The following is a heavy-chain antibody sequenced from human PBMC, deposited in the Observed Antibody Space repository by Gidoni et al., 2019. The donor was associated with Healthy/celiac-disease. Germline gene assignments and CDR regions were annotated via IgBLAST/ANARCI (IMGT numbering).Heavy chain of an antibody. V-gene: IGHV3-23*01. J-gene: IGHJ4*02. CDR1: GFTFSSYA. CDR2: MSDSGGST. D-gene: IGHD1-7*01. CDR3: AKDPPTLNWNYGY. Sequence: EVQLLESGGGLVQPGGSLRLSCAASGFTFSSYAMSWVRQAPGKGLECVSAMSDSGGSTDYAASVKGRFTISRDNSKNTLYLQMNSRRAEDTAVYYCAKDPPTLNWNYGYWCQGTLVTVSS.